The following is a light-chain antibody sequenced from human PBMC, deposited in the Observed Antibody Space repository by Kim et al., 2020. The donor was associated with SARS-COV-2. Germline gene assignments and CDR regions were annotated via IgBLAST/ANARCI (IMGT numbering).Light chain of an antibody. J-gene: IGKJ1*01. V-gene: IGKV3-20*01. CDR1: QSISSAL. CDR2: GAS. CDR3: QQYCTTPLT. Sequence: EIVLTQSPGTLSLSPGETATLSCRASQSISSALLAWYQQRPGQAPRLLMSGASIRATGIPDRFSGSGSGTDFTLTISRLETDDFAVYYCQQYCTTPLTFGQGTKVDIK.